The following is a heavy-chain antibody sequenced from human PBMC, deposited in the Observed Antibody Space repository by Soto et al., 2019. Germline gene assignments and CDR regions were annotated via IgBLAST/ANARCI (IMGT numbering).Heavy chain of an antibody. CDR3: VRSGRDSTTWSDDAFDI. CDR1: GFTFSNYA. V-gene: IGHV3-23*01. CDR2: LIGSGVST. J-gene: IGHJ3*02. Sequence: PGGSLRLSCAASGFTFSNYAMSWVRQAPGKGLEWVSSLIGSGVSTYYSDSVRGRFTISRDNSKNSLYLQMSSLKTEDSAVYYCVRSGRDSTTWSDDAFDIWGQGTMVTVSS. D-gene: IGHD6-13*01.